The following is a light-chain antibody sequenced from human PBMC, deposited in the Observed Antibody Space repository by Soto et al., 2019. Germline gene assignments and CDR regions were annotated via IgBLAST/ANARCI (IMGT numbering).Light chain of an antibody. CDR3: QQHYTPPLT. CDR2: WAS. CDR1: QSVLYSSNNKNY. J-gene: IGKJ4*01. V-gene: IGKV4-1*01. Sequence: DIVMTQSPDSLAVSLGERATINCKSSQSVLYSSNNKNYLAWYQQKPGQPPKLLIYWASTRESGVPDRFSGSGYGTDFTLTVRSLQAEDVAVYYCQQHYTPPLTFGGGTKVEIK.